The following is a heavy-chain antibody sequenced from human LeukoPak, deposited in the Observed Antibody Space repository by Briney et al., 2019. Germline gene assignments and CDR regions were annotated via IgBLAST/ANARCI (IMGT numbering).Heavy chain of an antibody. J-gene: IGHJ4*02. Sequence: PSETLSLTCTVSGGSISSYYWSWIRQSPGKGLEWIGYIYYSGSTNYNPSLKSRVTISVDTSKNQFSLKLSSVTAADTAVYYCARFSASRWLQFDYWGQGTLVTVSS. CDR2: IYYSGST. D-gene: IGHD5-12*01. V-gene: IGHV4-59*01. CDR3: ARFSASRWLQFDY. CDR1: GGSISSYY.